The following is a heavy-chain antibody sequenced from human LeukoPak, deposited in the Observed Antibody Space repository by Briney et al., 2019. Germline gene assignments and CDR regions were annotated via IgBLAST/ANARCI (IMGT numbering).Heavy chain of an antibody. Sequence: GGSLRLSFAASGFTCSSNYMSWVRQAPGKGLERISVIYSGDNTYYADSVKGRFTISRDISKNTLYLQMNSLRAEDTAVYYCAKDNSHYDFWSGYPDYWGQGTLVTVSS. CDR1: GFTCSSNY. CDR2: IYSGDNT. V-gene: IGHV3-66*01. D-gene: IGHD3-3*01. J-gene: IGHJ4*02. CDR3: AKDNSHYDFWSGYPDY.